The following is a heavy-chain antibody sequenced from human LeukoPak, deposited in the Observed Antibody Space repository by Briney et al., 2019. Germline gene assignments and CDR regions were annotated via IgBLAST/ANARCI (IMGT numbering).Heavy chain of an antibody. CDR1: GGSFSGYY. V-gene: IGHV4-34*01. CDR3: ASRRTYSSFGSSWFDP. J-gene: IGHJ5*02. CDR2: INHSGST. D-gene: IGHD6-6*01. Sequence: SETLSLTCAVYGGSFSGYYWSWIRQPPGKGLEWIGEINHSGSTNYNPSLKSRVTISVDTSKNQFSLKLSSVTAADTAVYYCASRRTYSSFGSSWFDPWGQGTLVTVSS.